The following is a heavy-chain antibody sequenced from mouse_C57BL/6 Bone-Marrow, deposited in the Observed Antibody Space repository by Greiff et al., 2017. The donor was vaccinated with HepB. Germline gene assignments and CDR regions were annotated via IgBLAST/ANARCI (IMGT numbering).Heavy chain of an antibody. CDR2: IFPGSGST. Sequence: QVQLKESGPELVKPGASVKISCKASGYTFTDYYINWVKQRPGQGLEWIGWIFPGSGSTYYNEKFKGKATLTVDKSSSTAYMLLSSLTSEDSAVYFCARYYGYDGYAMDYWGQGTSVTVSS. D-gene: IGHD2-2*01. CDR3: ARYYGYDGYAMDY. V-gene: IGHV1-75*01. J-gene: IGHJ4*01. CDR1: GYTFTDYY.